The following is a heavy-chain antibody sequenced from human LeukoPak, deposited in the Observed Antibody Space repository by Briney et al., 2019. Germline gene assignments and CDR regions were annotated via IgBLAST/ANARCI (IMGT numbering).Heavy chain of an antibody. CDR2: IKRKTDGGTT. J-gene: IGHJ4*02. CDR1: GFTFSNAW. CDR3: TTGIAQLELSDY. D-gene: IGHD1-1*01. Sequence: PGGSLRLSCAASGFTFSNAWMSWVRQAPGKGLEWVGRIKRKTDGGTTDYAAPVKGRFTISRDDSKNTLYLQMNSLKTEDTAVYYCTTGIAQLELSDYWGQGTLVTVSS. V-gene: IGHV3-15*01.